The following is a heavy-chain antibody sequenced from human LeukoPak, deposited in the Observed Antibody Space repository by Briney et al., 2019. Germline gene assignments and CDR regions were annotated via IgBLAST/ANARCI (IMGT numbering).Heavy chain of an antibody. J-gene: IGHJ4*02. CDR2: IIPILGIA. CDR1: GGTFSSYA. Sequence: SVKVSCKASGGTFSSYAISWVRQAPRQGLEWMGRIIPILGIANYAQKFQGRVTITADKSTSTAYMELSSLRSEDTAVYYCARKVYCSGGSCYYFDYWGQGTLVTVSS. D-gene: IGHD2-15*01. V-gene: IGHV1-69*04. CDR3: ARKVYCSGGSCYYFDY.